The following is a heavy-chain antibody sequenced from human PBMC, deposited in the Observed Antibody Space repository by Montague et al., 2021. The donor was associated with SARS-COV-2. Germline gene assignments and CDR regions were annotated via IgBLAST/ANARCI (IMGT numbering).Heavy chain of an antibody. Sequence: SETLSLTCTVSGGSVSSGTYYWGWIRQPPGKGLEWIGSIYYSGKSDYNPSLQSRATIFVDTSKNPFSLQLSSVTAADTAVYYCAIPQPYYDLLTGNPFDVWGQGTMVTVSS. J-gene: IGHJ3*01. CDR2: IYYSGKS. V-gene: IGHV4-39*01. D-gene: IGHD3-9*01. CDR1: GGSVSSGTYY. CDR3: AIPQPYYDLLTGNPFDV.